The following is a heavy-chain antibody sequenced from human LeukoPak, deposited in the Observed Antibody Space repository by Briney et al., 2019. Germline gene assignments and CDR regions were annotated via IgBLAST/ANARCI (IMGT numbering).Heavy chain of an antibody. J-gene: IGHJ4*02. Sequence: GESLKISCKGSGYSFTSYWIGWVRQMPGKGLEWMGIIYPGDSDTRYSPSFQGQVTISADKSIDTAYLQWSSLKASDTAIYYCARAVAVAGNGYFDYWGQGTLVTVSS. CDR3: ARAVAVAGNGYFDY. V-gene: IGHV5-51*01. CDR1: GYSFTSYW. CDR2: IYPGDSDT. D-gene: IGHD6-13*01.